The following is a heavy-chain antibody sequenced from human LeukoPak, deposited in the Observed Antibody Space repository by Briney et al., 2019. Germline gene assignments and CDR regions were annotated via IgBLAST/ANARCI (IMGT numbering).Heavy chain of an antibody. CDR1: GASISSYY. Sequence: SETLSFTCTVSGASISSYYWSWIRQPPGKGLEWIGYIYYSGSTNYNPSLKSRVTISVDTSKNQFSLKLSSMTAADTAVYYCTSGWQTLDYWGQGTLVTVSS. CDR2: IYYSGST. CDR3: TSGWQTLDY. V-gene: IGHV4-59*01. J-gene: IGHJ4*02. D-gene: IGHD6-19*01.